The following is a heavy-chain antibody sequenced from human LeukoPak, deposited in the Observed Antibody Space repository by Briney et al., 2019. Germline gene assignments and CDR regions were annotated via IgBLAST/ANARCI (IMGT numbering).Heavy chain of an antibody. D-gene: IGHD1-1*01. CDR2: ISGNSTYI. CDR3: ARVSGRLERQSDLDY. V-gene: IGHV3-21*01. CDR1: GFTFASYS. Sequence: GGSLRLSCAASGFTFASYSMNWVRQAPGKGLEWVSSISGNSTYIYNAGSVKGRFTISRDNAQASLYLQMISLRADDTAVYYCARVSGRLERQSDLDYWGQGTLVIVSS. J-gene: IGHJ4*02.